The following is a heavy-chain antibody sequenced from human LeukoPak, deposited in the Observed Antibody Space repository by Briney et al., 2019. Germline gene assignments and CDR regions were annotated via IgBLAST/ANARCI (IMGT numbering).Heavy chain of an antibody. J-gene: IGHJ4*02. V-gene: IGHV4-39*07. CDR2: IYYSGST. Sequence: PSETLSLTCTVSGGSISSSSYYWGWIRQPPGKGLEWIGSIYYSGSTYYNPSLKSRVTISVDTSKNQFSLKLSSVTAADTAVYYCARFGSSTSFDYWGQGTLVTVSS. CDR3: ARFGSSTSFDY. D-gene: IGHD2-2*01. CDR1: GGSISSSSYY.